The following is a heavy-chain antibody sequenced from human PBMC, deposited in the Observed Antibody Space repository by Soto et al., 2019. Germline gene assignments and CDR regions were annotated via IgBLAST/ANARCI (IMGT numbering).Heavy chain of an antibody. Sequence: GGARRLSCAASGFSFRTDAIHWGRQAPGKGRGWVALISYEGSHIYYADFVKGRFTISRDNSKNTLSLQMSSLRTEDTAVYYCAKALSYYDSSGTYYFDYWGQGTQVTVSS. D-gene: IGHD3-22*01. CDR1: GFSFRTDA. CDR3: AKALSYYDSSGTYYFDY. V-gene: IGHV3-30*18. CDR2: ISYEGSHI. J-gene: IGHJ4*02.